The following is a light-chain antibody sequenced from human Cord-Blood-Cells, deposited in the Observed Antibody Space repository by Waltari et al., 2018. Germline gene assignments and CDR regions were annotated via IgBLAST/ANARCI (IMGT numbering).Light chain of an antibody. CDR3: QQYGSSRT. Sequence: ASQSVSSSYLAWYQQKPGQAPRLLIYGASSRATGIPDRFSGCGSGTDFTITISRLEPEDFAVYYCQQYGSSRTFGQGTKVEIK. V-gene: IGKV3-20*01. J-gene: IGKJ1*01. CDR1: QSVSSSY. CDR2: GAS.